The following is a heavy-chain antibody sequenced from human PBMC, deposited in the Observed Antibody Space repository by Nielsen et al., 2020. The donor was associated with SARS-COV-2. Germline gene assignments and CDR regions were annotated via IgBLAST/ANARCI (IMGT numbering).Heavy chain of an antibody. Sequence: ASVKVSCKASGYTFTGYYMHWVRQAPGQGLEWMGRINPNSGGTNYAQKFQGRVTMTRDTSISTAYMELSSLRSEDTAVYYCARGVQLVSSPIDYWGQGTLVTVSS. V-gene: IGHV1-2*06. D-gene: IGHD6-13*01. CDR1: GYTFTGYY. J-gene: IGHJ4*02. CDR3: ARGVQLVSSPIDY. CDR2: INPNSGGT.